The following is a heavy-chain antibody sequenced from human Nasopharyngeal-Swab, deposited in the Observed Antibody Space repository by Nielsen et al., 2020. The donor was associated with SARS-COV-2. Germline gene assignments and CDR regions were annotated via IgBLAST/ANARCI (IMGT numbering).Heavy chain of an antibody. CDR1: GGSFSGYY. J-gene: IGHJ6*02. CDR2: INHSGST. V-gene: IGHV4-34*01. D-gene: IGHD4-17*01. CDR3: ARGSDHGEGDYSYYGMDV. Sequence: SETLSLTCAVYGGSFSGYYWSWIRQPPGKGLEWIGEINHSGSTNHNPSLKSRVTMSVDTSKNHFSLKLRSVTAADTAVYFCARGSDHGEGDYSYYGMDVWGQGTTVTVS.